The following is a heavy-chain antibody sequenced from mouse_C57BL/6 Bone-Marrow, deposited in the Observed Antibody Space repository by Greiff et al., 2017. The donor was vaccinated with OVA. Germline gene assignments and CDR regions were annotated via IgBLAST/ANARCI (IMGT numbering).Heavy chain of an antibody. J-gene: IGHJ4*01. Sequence: EVKLEESGPGLVKPSQSLSLTCSVTGYSITSGYYWNWIRQFPGNKLEWMGYISYDGSNNYNPSLKNRISITRDTSKNQFFLKLNSVTTEDTATYYCATAYYSNYDAMDYWGQGTSVTVSS. CDR2: ISYDGSN. V-gene: IGHV3-6*01. CDR1: GYSITSGYY. D-gene: IGHD2-5*01. CDR3: ATAYYSNYDAMDY.